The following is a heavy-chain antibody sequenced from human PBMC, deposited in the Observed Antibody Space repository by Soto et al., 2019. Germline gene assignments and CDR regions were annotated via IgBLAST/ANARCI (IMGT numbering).Heavy chain of an antibody. J-gene: IGHJ6*03. CDR3: ARASGSSSSSALYYYYYYMDV. D-gene: IGHD6-6*01. Sequence: PSETLSLTCTVSGGSISSYYWSWIRQPPGKGLEWIGYIYYSGSTNYNPSLKSRVTISVDTSKNQFSLKLSSVTAADTAVYYCARASGSSSSSALYYYYYYMDVWGKGTTVTVSS. CDR2: IYYSGST. V-gene: IGHV4-59*01. CDR1: GGSISSYY.